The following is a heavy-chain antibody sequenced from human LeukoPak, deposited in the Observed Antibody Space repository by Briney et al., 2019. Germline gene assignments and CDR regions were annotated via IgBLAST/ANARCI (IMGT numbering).Heavy chain of an antibody. CDR3: TRGYSGASIYAFDI. Sequence: GVSLRLSCADSRFTFSDQYMDWVRQAPGKGLEWVGRSANKADSYTTEYAASVKGRFTISRDDSKNPMFLQMNSLKIEDTAVYYCTRGYSGASIYAFDIWGLGTMVTVSS. J-gene: IGHJ3*02. CDR2: SANKADSYTT. CDR1: RFTFSDQY. D-gene: IGHD5-12*01. V-gene: IGHV3-72*01.